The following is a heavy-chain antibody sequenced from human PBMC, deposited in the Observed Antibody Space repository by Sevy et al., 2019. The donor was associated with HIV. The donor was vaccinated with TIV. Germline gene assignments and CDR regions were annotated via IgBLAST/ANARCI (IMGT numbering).Heavy chain of an antibody. CDR1: GYSFSSHW. CDR3: ARQKRSADFLDY. D-gene: IGHD2-21*02. V-gene: IGHV5-51*01. CDR2: IYPSDSET. Sequence: GESLKISCMASGYSFSSHWIGWVRQKPGKGLEWVGIIYPSDSETTYSPSFQGQVTISADKSINTAYLKWSSLKASDSAMYYCARQKRSADFLDYWGQGTLVTVSS. J-gene: IGHJ4*02.